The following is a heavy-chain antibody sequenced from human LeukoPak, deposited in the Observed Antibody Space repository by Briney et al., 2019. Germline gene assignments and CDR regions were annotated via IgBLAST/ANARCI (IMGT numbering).Heavy chain of an antibody. CDR1: GGSFSGYY. CDR2: INHSGST. J-gene: IGHJ4*02. CDR3: ARVGGYYTIADY. V-gene: IGHV4-34*01. D-gene: IGHD3-3*01. Sequence: SETLSLTCAVYGGSFSGYYWSWIRQPPGKGLEWIGEINHSGSTNYNPSLKSRVTISVDTSKNQFSLKLSSVTAADTAVYYCARVGGYYTIADYWGQGTLVTVSS.